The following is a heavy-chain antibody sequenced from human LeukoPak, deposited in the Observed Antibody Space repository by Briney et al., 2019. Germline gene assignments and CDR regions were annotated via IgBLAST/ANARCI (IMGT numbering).Heavy chain of an antibody. V-gene: IGHV4-39*07. CDR2: VYYTGSL. CDR3: ARALRDGYNYAAFDL. D-gene: IGHD5-24*01. CDR1: GGSISTTSYY. Sequence: SETLSLTCTVSGGSISTTSYYWGWVRQPPGKGLEWIGDVYYTGSLYYNPSLESRVTISVATSRNQFSLKVDSLTAADTAVYYCARALRDGYNYAAFDLWGQGTMVTVS. J-gene: IGHJ3*01.